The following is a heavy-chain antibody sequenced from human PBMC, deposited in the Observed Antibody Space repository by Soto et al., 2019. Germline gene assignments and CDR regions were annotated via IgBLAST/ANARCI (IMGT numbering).Heavy chain of an antibody. J-gene: IGHJ6*02. CDR1: GGSITNYY. D-gene: IGHD3-10*01. CDR3: VSDGFGSLHGLVNL. CDR2: IQYNGYS. V-gene: IGHV4-59*08. Sequence: QVQLQESGPGLVKPSETLSLTCTVSGGSITNYYCSWFRQPPGKGLEWIGYIQYNGYSAYNLSPKRRVPVSMAASTTQYHLTLESVTATDTAVSYCVSDGFGSLHGLVNLWGQGTTVIVSS.